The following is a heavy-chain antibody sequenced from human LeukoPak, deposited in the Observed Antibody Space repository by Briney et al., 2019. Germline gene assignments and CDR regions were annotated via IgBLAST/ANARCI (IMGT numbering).Heavy chain of an antibody. J-gene: IGHJ4*02. D-gene: IGHD3-16*02. CDR2: INPNSGGT. Sequence: ASVKVSCKASGYTFTGYYMHWVRQAPGQGLEWMGWINPNSGGTNYAQKFQGRVTMTRDTSNSTAYMELSRLTSDDTAVYYCARRHSDYLYYSYWGQGTLVTVSS. V-gene: IGHV1-2*02. CDR1: GYTFTGYY. CDR3: ARRHSDYLYYSY.